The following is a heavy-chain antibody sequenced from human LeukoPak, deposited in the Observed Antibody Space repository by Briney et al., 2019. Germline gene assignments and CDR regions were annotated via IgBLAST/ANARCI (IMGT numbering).Heavy chain of an antibody. V-gene: IGHV3-30*01. D-gene: IGHD2-8*02. J-gene: IGHJ4*02. CDR1: GFTFSSYA. CDR3: ARDIGLLD. Sequence: PGGSLRLSCAASGFTFSSYAMHWVRQAPGKGLEWVAVISYDGSNKYYADSVKGRFTISRDNSKNTLYLQMNSLRAEDTAVYYCARDIGLLDWGQGTLVTVSS. CDR2: ISYDGSNK.